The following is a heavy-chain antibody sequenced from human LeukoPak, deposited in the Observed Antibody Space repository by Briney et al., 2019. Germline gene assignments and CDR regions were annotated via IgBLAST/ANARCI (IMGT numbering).Heavy chain of an antibody. CDR1: GFTFSSYA. CDR3: AKDLGDMVNYFDY. Sequence: GGPLRLSCAASGFTFSSYAMSWVRQAPGKGLEWVSAISGSGGSTYYADSVKGRFTISRDNSKNTLYLQMNSLRAEDTAVYYCAKDLGDMVNYFDYWGQGTLVTVSS. J-gene: IGHJ4*02. V-gene: IGHV3-23*01. D-gene: IGHD2-21*01. CDR2: ISGSGGST.